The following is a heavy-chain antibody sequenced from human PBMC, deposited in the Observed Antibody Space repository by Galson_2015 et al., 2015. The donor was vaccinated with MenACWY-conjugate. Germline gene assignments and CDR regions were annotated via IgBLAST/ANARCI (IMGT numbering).Heavy chain of an antibody. J-gene: IGHJ6*02. CDR3: AGVSGSYGFYGMDV. CDR1: RFTFSSSW. V-gene: IGHV3-74*01. D-gene: IGHD1-26*01. CDR2: INSDGSSS. Sequence: SLRLSCAASRFTFSSSWVHWVRQAPGKGLVWVSHINSDGSSSNYADSVKGRFTISRDNAKNTLYLQMNRLRPEDTAVYFCAGVSGSYGFYGMDVWGQGTTVTVS.